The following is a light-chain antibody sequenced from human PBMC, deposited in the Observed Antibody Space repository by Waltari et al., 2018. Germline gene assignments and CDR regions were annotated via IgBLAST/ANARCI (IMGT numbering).Light chain of an antibody. CDR2: EVI. Sequence: QSALTQPPSASGSPGESVTISCTGTSSAIGAYDYVSWYQQHPGKAPKLMIYEVIKRPSGVPDRFSGSKSGNTASLTVSGLQAEDEADYYCCSYAGTNNFYVFGTGTKVTVL. CDR3: CSYAGTNNFYV. CDR1: SSAIGAYDY. V-gene: IGLV2-8*01. J-gene: IGLJ1*01.